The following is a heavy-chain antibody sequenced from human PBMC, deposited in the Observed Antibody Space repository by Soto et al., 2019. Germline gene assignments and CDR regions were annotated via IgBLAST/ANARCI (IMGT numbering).Heavy chain of an antibody. Sequence: ASVKVSCKASGYTFTSYAMHWVRQAPGQRLEWMGWINAGNGNTKYSQKFQGRVTITRDTSASTAYMELSSLRSEDTAVYYCARRSSSWYAFDIWGQGTMVTVSS. CDR2: INAGNGNT. D-gene: IGHD6-13*01. V-gene: IGHV1-3*01. CDR1: GYTFTSYA. J-gene: IGHJ3*02. CDR3: ARRSSSWYAFDI.